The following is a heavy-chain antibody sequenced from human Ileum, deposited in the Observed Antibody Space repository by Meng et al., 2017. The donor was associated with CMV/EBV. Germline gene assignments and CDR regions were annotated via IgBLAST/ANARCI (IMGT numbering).Heavy chain of an antibody. D-gene: IGHD3-16*01. CDR1: GGSFVGYY. Sequence: VQPPVGGGGSGEALETLALTCAVSGGSFVGYYWSWIRQPPGKGLEWVCEINHSGSSKHNPSHESRLTISVETYKNQFSVKLRSVTGADTPVYYCARWDGGVPKDFDYWGQGTLVTVSS. J-gene: IGHJ4*02. CDR2: INHSGSS. V-gene: IGHV4-34*01. CDR3: ARWDGGVPKDFDY.